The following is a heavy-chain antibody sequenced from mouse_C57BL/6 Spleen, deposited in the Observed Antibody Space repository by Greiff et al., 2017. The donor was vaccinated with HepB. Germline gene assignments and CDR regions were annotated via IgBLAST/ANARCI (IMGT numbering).Heavy chain of an antibody. CDR1: GYTFTSYW. V-gene: IGHV1-52*01. J-gene: IGHJ1*03. Sequence: QVQLQQPGAELVRPGSSVKLSCKASGYTFTSYWMHWVKQRPIQGLEWIGNIDPSDSETHYNQKFKDKATLTVDKSSSTAYMQLSSLTSEDSAVYYCARSRGSSYWYFDVWGTGTTVTVS. CDR3: ARSRGSSYWYFDV. CDR2: IDPSDSET. D-gene: IGHD1-1*01.